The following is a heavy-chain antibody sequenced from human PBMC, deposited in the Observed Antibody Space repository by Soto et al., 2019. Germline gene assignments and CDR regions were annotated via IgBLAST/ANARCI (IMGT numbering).Heavy chain of an antibody. D-gene: IGHD6-6*01. CDR1: GGTFSSYT. V-gene: IGHV1-69*08. CDR2: IIPILGIA. Sequence: QVQLVQSGAEVKKPGSSVKVSCKASGGTFSSYTISWVRQAPGQGLEWMGRIIPILGIANYAQKFQGRVTIPADKSTSTGHMELRSLSSEDTAVYSCARDVPQLVRGGYYYYYCIAVGGKGTTVTVSS. J-gene: IGHJ6*03. CDR3: ARDVPQLVRGGYYYYYCIAV.